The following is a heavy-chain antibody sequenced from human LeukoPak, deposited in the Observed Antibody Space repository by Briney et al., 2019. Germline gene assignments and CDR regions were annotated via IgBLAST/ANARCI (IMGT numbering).Heavy chain of an antibody. CDR3: AGIWASDDAFDI. D-gene: IGHD2-15*01. CDR2: ISAYNGNT. CDR1: GYTFTSYG. J-gene: IGHJ3*02. Sequence: ASVKVSCKASGYTFTSYGISWGRQAPGQGLEWMGWISAYNGNTNYAQKLQGRVTMTTDTSTSTAYMELRSLRSDDTAVYYCAGIWASDDAFDIWGQGTMVTVSS. V-gene: IGHV1-18*01.